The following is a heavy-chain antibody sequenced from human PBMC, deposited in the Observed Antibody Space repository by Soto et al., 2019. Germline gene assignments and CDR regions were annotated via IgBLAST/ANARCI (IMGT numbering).Heavy chain of an antibody. D-gene: IGHD3-9*01. CDR3: AKDQIAILTGYYHKGVDY. J-gene: IGHJ4*02. CDR1: GFTFKNYD. Sequence: VQLLESGGGLVQPGDSLRLSCAASGFTFKNYDMSWVRQAPGKGLEWVSAINTNGDRTYYADSVKGRFTISRDNSKNTLYLQMNSLRVEDTAVYYCAKDQIAILTGYYHKGVDYWGQGTLLTVSS. CDR2: INTNGDRT. V-gene: IGHV3-23*01.